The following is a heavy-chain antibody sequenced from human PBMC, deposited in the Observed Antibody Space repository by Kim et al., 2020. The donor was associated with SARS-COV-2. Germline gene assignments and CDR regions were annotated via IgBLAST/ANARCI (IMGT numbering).Heavy chain of an antibody. CDR1: GFTFSSYA. J-gene: IGHJ4*02. Sequence: GGSLRLSCSASGFTFSSYAMHWVRQAPGKGLEYVSAISSNGGSTYYADSVKGRFTISRDNSKNTLYLQMSSLRAEDTAVYYCVKGWKYSGYDWSHLYYFDYWGQGTLVTVSS. V-gene: IGHV3-64D*06. CDR3: VKGWKYSGYDWSHLYYFDY. D-gene: IGHD5-12*01. CDR2: ISSNGGST.